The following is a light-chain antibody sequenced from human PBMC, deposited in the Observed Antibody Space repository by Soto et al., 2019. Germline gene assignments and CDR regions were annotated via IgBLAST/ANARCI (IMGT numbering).Light chain of an antibody. J-gene: IGKJ1*01. V-gene: IGKV3-20*01. CDR1: QSIFSSY. Sequence: EIVLTQYPGTLPLSPGETATLSCRASQSIFSSYLAWYQQKPGQATRLLIYGASSRATGIPDRFSGDGSGTDFTLTITSLEPEDVAFYYCRQRQRWTRTFGQGTKVDIX. CDR3: RQRQRWTRT. CDR2: GAS.